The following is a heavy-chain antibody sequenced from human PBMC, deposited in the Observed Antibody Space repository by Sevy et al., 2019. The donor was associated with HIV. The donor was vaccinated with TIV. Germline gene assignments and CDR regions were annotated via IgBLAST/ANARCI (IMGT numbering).Heavy chain of an antibody. CDR3: ARVHCGVGAFGPYYYDGMDV. D-gene: IGHD1-26*01. Sequence: SETLSLTCTVSGGSISSYYWSWIRQPPGKGLEWIGYIYYSGSTNYNPSLKSRVTISVDTSKNQFSLKLSSVTAADTAVYYCARVHCGVGAFGPYYYDGMDVWGQGTTVTVSS. V-gene: IGHV4-59*13. CDR2: IYYSGST. J-gene: IGHJ6*02. CDR1: GGSISSYY.